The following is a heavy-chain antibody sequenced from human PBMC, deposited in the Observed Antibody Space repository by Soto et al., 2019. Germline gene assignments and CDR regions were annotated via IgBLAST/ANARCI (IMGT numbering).Heavy chain of an antibody. V-gene: IGHV3-74*01. CDR1: GFIFSSYW. D-gene: IGHD3-16*01. CDR2: INNDGSST. J-gene: IGHJ6*02. Sequence: EVQLVESGGGLVQPGGSLRLSCAASGFIFSSYWMHWVRQAPGKGLVWVSRINNDGSSTSYADSVKGRFTISRDNAKNTLYLQMNSLRAEDTAVYYCARAPMITFREGAMDVWGQGTTVTVSS. CDR3: ARAPMITFREGAMDV.